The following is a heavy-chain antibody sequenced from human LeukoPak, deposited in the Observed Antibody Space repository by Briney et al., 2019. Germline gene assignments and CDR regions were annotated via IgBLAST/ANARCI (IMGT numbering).Heavy chain of an antibody. Sequence: GGSLRLSCAASGFTFSDYYMSWIRQAPGKGLEWVSYISSSGSTIYYADSVKGRFTISRDNAKNSLYLQMNSLKAEDTAVHYCARTWRETYDSSGYYADYWGQGTLVTVSS. CDR2: ISSSGSTI. CDR3: ARTWRETYDSSGYYADY. J-gene: IGHJ4*02. V-gene: IGHV3-11*01. D-gene: IGHD3-22*01. CDR1: GFTFSDYY.